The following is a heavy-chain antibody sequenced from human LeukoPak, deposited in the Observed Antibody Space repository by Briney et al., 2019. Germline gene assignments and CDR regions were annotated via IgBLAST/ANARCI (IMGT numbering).Heavy chain of an antibody. D-gene: IGHD6-6*01. V-gene: IGHV3-33*01. CDR1: GFTISSDG. J-gene: IGHJ4*02. CDR2: IWYDGSNK. CDR3: ARDPSSSSAFDY. Sequence: GSSLRLSCAASGFTISSDGMHWISQAPSKGLEWVAVIWYDGSNKYYADSVKGRFTISRDNAKNSLYLQMNSLSAEDTAVYYCARDPSSSSAFDYWGQGTLVTVSS.